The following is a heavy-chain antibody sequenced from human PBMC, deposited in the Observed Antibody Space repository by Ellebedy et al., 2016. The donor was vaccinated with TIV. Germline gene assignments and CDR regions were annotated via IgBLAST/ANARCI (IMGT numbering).Heavy chain of an antibody. CDR1: GFTFSSYA. J-gene: IGHJ4*02. V-gene: IGHV3-7*03. CDR2: IHKDGSER. Sequence: PGGSLRLSCVASGFTFSSYAMSWVRQAPGKGLEWVATIHKDGSERYYVDSVKGRFTVSRDNTRDMLFLEMSSLKADDTGIYYCVRGGARSSWYWRLWGQGTLVTVSA. CDR3: VRGGARSSWYWRL. D-gene: IGHD6-13*01.